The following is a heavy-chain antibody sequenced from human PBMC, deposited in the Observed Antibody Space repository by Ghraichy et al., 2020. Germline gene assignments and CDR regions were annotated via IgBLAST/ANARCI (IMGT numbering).Heavy chain of an antibody. J-gene: IGHJ6*04. D-gene: IGHD3-3*01. Sequence: SETLSLTCAVSGGSISSCGYSWSCLRQPTGKDLEWNGYIYHSGNTYYNPSLKSRVIISVDRSQNEFSLKLSSMTAAAPAMYYCARGYECREGMDVWGKGSTVTVSS. V-gene: IGHV4-30-2*01. CDR2: IYHSGNT. CDR3: ARGYECREGMDV. CDR1: GGSISSCGYS.